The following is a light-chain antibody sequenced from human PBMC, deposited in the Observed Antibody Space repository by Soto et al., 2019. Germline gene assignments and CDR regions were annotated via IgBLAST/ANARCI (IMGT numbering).Light chain of an antibody. CDR2: DVS. CDR1: SSDVGGYNY. Sequence: QSALTQPRSVSGSPGQSVTISCTGTSSDVGGYNYVSWYQQHPGKAPKLMIYDVSKRPSGVPDRFSGSKSGNTASLTISGLQAEDEADYYCCSYSGSYTHNVFITGTKLTVL. J-gene: IGLJ1*01. V-gene: IGLV2-11*01. CDR3: CSYSGSYTHNV.